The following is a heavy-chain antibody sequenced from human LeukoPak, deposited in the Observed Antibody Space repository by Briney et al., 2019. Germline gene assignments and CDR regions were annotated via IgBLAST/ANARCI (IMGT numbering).Heavy chain of an antibody. CDR1: GGSISSSSYY. Sequence: SETLSLTCTVSGGSISSSSYYWGWIRQPPGKGPEWIGSIYYSGSTYYNPSLKSRVTISVDTSKNQFSLKLSSVTAADTAVYYCATLPTVTNFDYWGQGTLVTVSS. CDR2: IYYSGST. V-gene: IGHV4-39*01. CDR3: ATLPTVTNFDY. D-gene: IGHD4-17*01. J-gene: IGHJ4*02.